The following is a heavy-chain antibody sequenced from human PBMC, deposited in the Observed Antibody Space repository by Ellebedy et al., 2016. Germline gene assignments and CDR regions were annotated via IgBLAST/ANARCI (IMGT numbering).Heavy chain of an antibody. D-gene: IGHD6-6*01. CDR3: ARDRGEYSSSWGAFDI. Sequence: SETLSLXXTVSGGSISSYYWSWIRQTAGKGLEWIGYIYYSGSTNYNPSLKSRVTISVDTSKNQFSLKLSSVTAADTAVYYCARDRGEYSSSWGAFDIWGQGTMVTVSS. CDR1: GGSISSYY. CDR2: IYYSGST. V-gene: IGHV4-59*01. J-gene: IGHJ3*02.